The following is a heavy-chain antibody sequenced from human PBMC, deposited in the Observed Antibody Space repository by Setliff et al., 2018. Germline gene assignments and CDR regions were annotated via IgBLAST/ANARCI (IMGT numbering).Heavy chain of an antibody. Sequence: SETLSLTCTVSGGSVSNSGFFWGWLRQAPGKGLEWIGNIYDSGSTNYNPSLKSRVTISVDTSKNQFSLSLTSVTAEDTAVYYCARMSGFQYIDVWDKGTTVTVSS. CDR1: GGSVSNSGFF. CDR3: ARMSGFQYIDV. CDR2: IYDSGST. D-gene: IGHD3-3*01. J-gene: IGHJ6*03. V-gene: IGHV4-39*07.